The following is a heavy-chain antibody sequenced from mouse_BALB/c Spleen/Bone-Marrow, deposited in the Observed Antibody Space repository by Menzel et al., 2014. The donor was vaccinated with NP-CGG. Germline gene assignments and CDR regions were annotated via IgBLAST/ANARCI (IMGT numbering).Heavy chain of an antibody. V-gene: IGHV1-19*01. CDR2: VNPYNGGT. Sequence: EVVLVESGPELVKPGASVKMSCKASGYTFTDYYMDWVKQSHGESFEWIGRVNPYNGGTSYNQKFKGKATLTVDKSSSTAYMELNSLTSENSAVYYCARPPYYGNYVDYWGQGTTLTVSS. CDR1: GYTFTDYY. J-gene: IGHJ2*01. D-gene: IGHD2-10*01. CDR3: ARPPYYGNYVDY.